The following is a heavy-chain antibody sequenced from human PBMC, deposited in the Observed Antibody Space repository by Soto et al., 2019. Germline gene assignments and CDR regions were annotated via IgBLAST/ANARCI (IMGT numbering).Heavy chain of an antibody. Sequence: SETPSLTCTVSGGSISSYYWSWIRQPPGKGLEWIGYIYYSGSTNYNPSLKSRVTISVDTSKNQFSLKLSSVTAADTAVYYCARAQWEPQAYYFDYWGQGTLVTVSS. CDR3: ARAQWEPQAYYFDY. J-gene: IGHJ4*02. CDR2: IYYSGST. CDR1: GGSISSYY. D-gene: IGHD1-26*01. V-gene: IGHV4-59*01.